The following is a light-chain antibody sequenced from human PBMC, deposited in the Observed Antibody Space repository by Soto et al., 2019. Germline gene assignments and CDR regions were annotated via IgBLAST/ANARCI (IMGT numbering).Light chain of an antibody. V-gene: IGLV1-51*01. Sequence: QSVLTQPPSVSAAPGEKVTISCSGRTSNIGNNYVSWYQQFPGMPPKLLIYDNDKRPSGIPDRFSGSKSGTSATLGITGLQTGDEADYYCATWDTSLTAGVFGGGTKLTV. CDR1: TSNIGNNY. CDR2: DND. J-gene: IGLJ2*01. CDR3: ATWDTSLTAGV.